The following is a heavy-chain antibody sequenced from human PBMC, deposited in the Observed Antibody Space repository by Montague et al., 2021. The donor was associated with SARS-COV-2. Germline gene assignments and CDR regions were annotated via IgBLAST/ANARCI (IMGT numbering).Heavy chain of an antibody. V-gene: IGHV3-48*03. Sequence: SLRLSCAASGFTFSSYEMNWVRQAPGKGLEWVSYISSSGSTVYYADSVRGRFTISRDNARDSVYLQMNSLRAEDTAVYYCAREDDSYGSGALDYWGHGTMVTVSS. CDR1: GFTFSSYE. J-gene: IGHJ4*01. CDR3: AREDDSYGSGALDY. CDR2: ISSSGSTV. D-gene: IGHD3-10*01.